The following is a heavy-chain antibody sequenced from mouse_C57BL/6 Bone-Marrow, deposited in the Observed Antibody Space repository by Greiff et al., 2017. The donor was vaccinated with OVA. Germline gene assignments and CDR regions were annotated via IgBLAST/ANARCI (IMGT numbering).Heavy chain of an antibody. J-gene: IGHJ1*03. Sequence: QVQLQQPGAELVKPGASVKMSCKASGYTFTSYWITWVKQRPGQGLEWIGDIYPGSGSTNYNEKFKSKATLTVDTSSSTAYMQLSSLTSEDSAVYYCARFWFVGSNWDFDVWGTGTTVTVSS. CDR3: ARFWFVGSNWDFDV. CDR2: IYPGSGST. V-gene: IGHV1-55*01. CDR1: GYTFTSYW. D-gene: IGHD1-1*01.